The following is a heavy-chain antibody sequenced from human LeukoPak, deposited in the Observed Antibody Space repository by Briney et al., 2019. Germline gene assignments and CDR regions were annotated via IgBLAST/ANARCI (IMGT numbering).Heavy chain of an antibody. D-gene: IGHD3-10*01. CDR1: GYTFTSYA. CDR3: ATAGNTVRGVDSDY. CDR2: ISAYNGNT. V-gene: IGHV1-18*01. J-gene: IGHJ4*02. Sequence: GASVKVSCKASGYTFTSYAISWVRQAPGQGLEWMAWISAYNGNTNYAQKLQGRVTMTADTSTDTVYMGLRSLRSDDTAVYYWATAGNTVRGVDSDYWGQGTLVTVSS.